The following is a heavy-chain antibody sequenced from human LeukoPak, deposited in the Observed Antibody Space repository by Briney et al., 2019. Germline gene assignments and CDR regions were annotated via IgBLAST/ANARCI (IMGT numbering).Heavy chain of an antibody. CDR2: ISGSGGST. J-gene: IGHJ3*02. CDR3: AKDEVRWDDAFDI. CDR1: GFTFSSYA. Sequence: PGGSLRLSCAASGFTFSSYAMSRVRQAPGKGLEWVSAISGSGGSTYYADSVKGRFTISRDNSKNTLYLQMNSLRAEDTAVYYCAKDEVRWDDAFDIWGQGTMATVSS. D-gene: IGHD4-23*01. V-gene: IGHV3-23*01.